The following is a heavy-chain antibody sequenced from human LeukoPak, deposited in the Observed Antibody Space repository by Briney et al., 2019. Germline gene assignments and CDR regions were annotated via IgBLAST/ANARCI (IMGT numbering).Heavy chain of an antibody. D-gene: IGHD5-24*01. CDR3: ARHQQGEMATIEMDY. V-gene: IGHV3-7*01. J-gene: IGHJ4*02. Sequence: GGSLRLSCAASGFTFSSYWMSWVRQAPGKGLEWVANIKQDGSEKYYVDSVKGRFTISRDNAKNPLYLQMNSLRAEDTAVYYCARHQQGEMATIEMDYWGQGTLVTVSS. CDR2: IKQDGSEK. CDR1: GFTFSSYW.